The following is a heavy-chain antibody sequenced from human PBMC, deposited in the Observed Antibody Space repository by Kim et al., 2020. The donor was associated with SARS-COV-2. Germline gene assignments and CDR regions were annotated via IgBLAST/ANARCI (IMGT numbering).Heavy chain of an antibody. V-gene: IGHV3-21*01. Sequence: DSVKGRFTISRSNAKNSLYLQMNSLRAEDTAVYYCARDKVYSSGLNWVDPWGQGTLVTVSS. CDR3: ARDKVYSSGLNWVDP. D-gene: IGHD6-19*01. J-gene: IGHJ5*02.